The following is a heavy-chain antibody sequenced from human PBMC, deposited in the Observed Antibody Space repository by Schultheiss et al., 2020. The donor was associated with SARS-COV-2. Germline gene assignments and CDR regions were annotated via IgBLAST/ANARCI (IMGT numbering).Heavy chain of an antibody. J-gene: IGHJ5*02. CDR1: GASVSSGSFN. CDR2: IYYSGST. Sequence: SETLSLTCTVSGASVSSGSFNWGWIRQTPGKGLEWIGSIYYSGSTYYNPSLKSRVTISVDTSKNQFSLKLSSVTAADTAVYYCARDKSSGKHNWFDPWGQGTLVTVSS. CDR3: ARDKSSGKHNWFDP. V-gene: IGHV4-39*07. D-gene: IGHD6-19*01.